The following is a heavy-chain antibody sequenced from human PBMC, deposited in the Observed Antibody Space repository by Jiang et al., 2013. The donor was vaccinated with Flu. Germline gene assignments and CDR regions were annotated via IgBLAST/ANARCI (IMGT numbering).Heavy chain of an antibody. J-gene: IGHJ3*02. Sequence: AEVKKPGSSVKVSARLLEHFSSYAISWVRQAPGQGLEWMGGIIPIFGTANYAQKFQGRVTITAGESTSTAYMELSSLRSEDTAVYYCARDVRDIVVVVAAAAVGAFDIWGQGTMVTVSS. CDR2: IIPIFGTA. D-gene: IGHD2-15*01. V-gene: IGHV1-69*01. CDR1: EHFSSYA. CDR3: ARDVRDIVVVVAAAAVGAFDI.